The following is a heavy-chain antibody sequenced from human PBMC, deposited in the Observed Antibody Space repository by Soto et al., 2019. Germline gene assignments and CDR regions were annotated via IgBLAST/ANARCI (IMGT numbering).Heavy chain of an antibody. CDR1: GGTFSSYA. CDR3: ARDNTHLGYFDY. J-gene: IGHJ4*02. V-gene: IGHV1-69*13. CDR2: IIPIFGTA. Sequence: ASVKVSCKASGGTFSSYAISWVRQAPGQGLEWMGGIIPIFGTANYAQKFQGRVTITADESTSTAYMELSSLRAEETAVYYCARDNTHLGYFDYWGQGTQVTVSS.